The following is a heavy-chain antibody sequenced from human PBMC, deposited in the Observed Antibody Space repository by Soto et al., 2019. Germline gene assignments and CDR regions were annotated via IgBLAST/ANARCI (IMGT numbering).Heavy chain of an antibody. V-gene: IGHV3-15*01. Sequence: QGGSLRLSCAASGFTFSNAWMSWVRQAPGKGLEWVGRIKSKTDGGTTDYAAPVKGRFTISRDDSKNTLYLQMNSLKTEDTAVYYCTTDVVPRYYDSSGYYDAFDIWGQGTMVTVSS. CDR1: GFTFSNAW. D-gene: IGHD3-22*01. J-gene: IGHJ3*02. CDR3: TTDVVPRYYDSSGYYDAFDI. CDR2: IKSKTDGGTT.